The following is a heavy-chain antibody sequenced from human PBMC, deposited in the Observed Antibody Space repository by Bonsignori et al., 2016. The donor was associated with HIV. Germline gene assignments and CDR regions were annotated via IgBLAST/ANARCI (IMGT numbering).Heavy chain of an antibody. D-gene: IGHD6-19*01. Sequence: QVTLKESGPVLVKPTETLTLTCTVSGFSLSNVRMGVSWIRQPPGKALEWLAHIFSNDEKSYSTSLKTRLTISKDTSRSQVVLTMTNMDPADTATYYCARIQWLENYYYYGMDVWGQGTTVTVSS. CDR3: ARIQWLENYYYYGMDV. CDR2: IFSNDEK. V-gene: IGHV2-26*01. J-gene: IGHJ6*02. CDR1: GFSLSNVRMG.